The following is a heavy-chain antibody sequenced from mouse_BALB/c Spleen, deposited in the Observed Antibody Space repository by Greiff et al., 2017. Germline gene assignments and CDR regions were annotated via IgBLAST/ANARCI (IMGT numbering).Heavy chain of an antibody. J-gene: IGHJ1*01. CDR1: GFNIKDYY. CDR2: IDPENGDT. Sequence: VQLQQSGAELVRSGASVKLSCTASGFNIKDYYMHWVKQRPEQGLEWIGWIDPENGDTEYAPKFQGKATMTADTSSNTAYLQLSSLTSEDTAVYYCARGIWYFDVWGAGTTVTVSS. D-gene: IGHD3-3*01. CDR3: ARGIWYFDV. V-gene: IGHV14-4*02.